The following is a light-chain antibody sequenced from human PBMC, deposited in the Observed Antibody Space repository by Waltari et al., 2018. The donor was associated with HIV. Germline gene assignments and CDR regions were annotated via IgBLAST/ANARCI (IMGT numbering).Light chain of an antibody. J-gene: IGLJ2*01. CDR2: DDN. CDR1: NIGSKS. V-gene: IGLV3-21*02. Sequence: SYVLTQPTSVSVATGQTARITCGGTNIGSKSVHWYQQKPGQAPVLVVYDDNDRPSGIPERFFGSNSGNTATLTITRVESGDEADYYCQVWDSGSDHPDVVFGGGTKLTVL. CDR3: QVWDSGSDHPDVV.